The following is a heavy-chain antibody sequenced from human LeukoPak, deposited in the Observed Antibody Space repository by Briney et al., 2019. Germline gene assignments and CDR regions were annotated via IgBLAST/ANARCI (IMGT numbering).Heavy chain of an antibody. J-gene: IGHJ3*02. CDR2: INPNSGGT. Sequence: ASVKVSCKASGYTFTGYYMHWVRQAPGQGLEWMGWINPNSGGTNYAQKFQGRVTMTRDTSISTACMELSRLRSDDTAVYYCARRTGTLRAFDIWGQGTMVTVSS. CDR1: GYTFTGYY. D-gene: IGHD5-12*01. V-gene: IGHV1-2*02. CDR3: ARRTGTLRAFDI.